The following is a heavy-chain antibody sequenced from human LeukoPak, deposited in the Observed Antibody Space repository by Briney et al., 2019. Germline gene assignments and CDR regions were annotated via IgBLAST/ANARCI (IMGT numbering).Heavy chain of an antibody. J-gene: IGHJ4*02. Sequence: SETLSLTCTVSGGSISSYYRRWIRQPPGKGLEWIGYIYYSGSINYNPSLKSRVTISVDTSKNQFSLKLSSVTAADMAVCYGSASKQLWLRGLFDYWGQGTLVTVSS. CDR2: IYYSGSI. V-gene: IGHV4-59*01. CDR3: SASKQLWLRGLFDY. CDR1: GGSISSYY. D-gene: IGHD5-18*01.